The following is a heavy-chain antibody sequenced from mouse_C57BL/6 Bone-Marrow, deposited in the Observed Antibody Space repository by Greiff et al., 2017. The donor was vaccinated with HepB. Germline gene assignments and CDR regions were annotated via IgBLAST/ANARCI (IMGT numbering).Heavy chain of an antibody. CDR1: GYAFSSSW. CDR3: ARRVLQV. D-gene: IGHD1-1*01. V-gene: IGHV1-82*01. CDR2: IYPGDGDT. J-gene: IGHJ1*03. Sequence: QVQLQQPGAELVKPGASVKLSCKASGYAFSSSWMNWVKQRPGKGLEWIGRIYPGDGDTNYNGKFKGKATLTADNSSSTAYMQLSSLTSEDSAVYFCARRVLQVWGTGTTVTVSS.